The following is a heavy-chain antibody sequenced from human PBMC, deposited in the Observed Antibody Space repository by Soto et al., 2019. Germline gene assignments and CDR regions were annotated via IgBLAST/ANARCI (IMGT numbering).Heavy chain of an antibody. J-gene: IGHJ4*02. Sequence: EVQLVESGGGLVQLGGSLRLSCEASGFTFRTYWMHWVRQAPGKGLVWVSRIKSDGSGTYYADSVEGRFTISRDNSQNTLYLQMNSQRAEDTAVYYCVRGDGDYHDGNGYLGRHWGEGTLVTVSS. CDR2: IKSDGSGT. V-gene: IGHV3-74*01. D-gene: IGHD3-22*01. CDR3: VRGDGDYHDGNGYLGRH. CDR1: GFTFRTYW.